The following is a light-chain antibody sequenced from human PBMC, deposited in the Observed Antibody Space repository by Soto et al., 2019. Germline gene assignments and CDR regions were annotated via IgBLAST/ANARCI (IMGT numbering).Light chain of an antibody. Sequence: SYELTQPPSVSLAPGQTASITCGGNSIASKSVHWYQQKPGQAPIVVIYYDSDRPSGIPERFAGSNSGNTATLTISRVEAGDEADYYCQVWDSSSDHVIFGGGTKLTVL. CDR1: SIASKS. CDR3: QVWDSSSDHVI. V-gene: IGLV3-21*04. CDR2: YDS. J-gene: IGLJ2*01.